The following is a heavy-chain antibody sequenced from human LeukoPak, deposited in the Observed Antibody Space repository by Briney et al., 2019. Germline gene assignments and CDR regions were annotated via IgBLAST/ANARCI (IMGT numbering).Heavy chain of an antibody. CDR1: GGSISSGSYY. J-gene: IGHJ4*02. CDR2: IYTSGST. V-gene: IGHV4-61*02. CDR3: ARELGWQTIDY. D-gene: IGHD2-15*01. Sequence: PSQTLSLTCTVSGGSISSGSYYWSWIRQPAGKGLEWIGRIYTSGSTTYNPSLKSRVTISVDTSKNQFSLKLSSVTAADTAVYYCARELGWQTIDYWGQGTLVTVSS.